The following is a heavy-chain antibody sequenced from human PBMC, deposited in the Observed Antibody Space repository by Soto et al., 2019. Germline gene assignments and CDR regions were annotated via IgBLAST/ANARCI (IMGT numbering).Heavy chain of an antibody. Sequence: PSETLSLTCTVSGGSVSSGSYYWSWIRQPPGKGLEWIGYIYYSGSTNHNPSLKSRVTISVDTSKNQFSLKLSSVTAADTAVYYCARDLLSYPLHYWGQGTLVTVLL. D-gene: IGHD5-18*01. J-gene: IGHJ4*02. CDR2: IYYSGST. CDR1: GGSVSSGSYY. CDR3: ARDLLSYPLHY. V-gene: IGHV4-61*01.